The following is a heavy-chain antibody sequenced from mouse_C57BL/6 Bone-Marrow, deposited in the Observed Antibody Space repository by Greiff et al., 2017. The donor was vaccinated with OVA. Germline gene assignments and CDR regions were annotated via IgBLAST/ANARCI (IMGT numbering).Heavy chain of an antibody. D-gene: IGHD1-1*01. Sequence: LQESGAELARPGASVKMSCKASGYTFTSYTMHWVKQRPGQGLEWIGYINPSSGYTKYNQKFKDKATLTADKSSSTAYMQLSSLTSEDSAVYYCARSYYYGSSYWFAYWGQGTLVTVSA. CDR2: INPSSGYT. CDR3: ARSYYYGSSYWFAY. J-gene: IGHJ3*01. V-gene: IGHV1-4*01. CDR1: GYTFTSYT.